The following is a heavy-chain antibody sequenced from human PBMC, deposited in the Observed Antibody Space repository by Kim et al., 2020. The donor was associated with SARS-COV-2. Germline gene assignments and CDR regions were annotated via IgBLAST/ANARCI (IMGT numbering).Heavy chain of an antibody. CDR2: ISAYNGNT. CDR3: ARDWMGAAGSGPTEHIFDY. V-gene: IGHV1-18*01. J-gene: IGHJ4*02. D-gene: IGHD3-10*01. CDR1: GYTFTSYG. Sequence: ASVKVSCKASGYTFTSYGISWVRQAPGQGLEWMGWISAYNGNTNYAQKLQGRVTMTTDTSTSTAYMELRSLRSDDTAVYYCARDWMGAAGSGPTEHIFDYWGQGTLVTVSS.